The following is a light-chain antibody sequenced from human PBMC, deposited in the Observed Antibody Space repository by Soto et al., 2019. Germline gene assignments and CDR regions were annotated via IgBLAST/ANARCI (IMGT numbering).Light chain of an antibody. CDR2: AAS. CDR1: QSISSY. CDR3: QQYRNWPLT. Sequence: DIQMTQSPSSLSASVGDRVTITCRASQSISSYLNWYQQKPGKAPKLMIYAASSLQSGVPSRFSGSGSGTECTLTIDSLQSDDVAVYLCQQYRNWPLTFGGGTKVDIK. J-gene: IGKJ4*01. V-gene: IGKV1-39*01.